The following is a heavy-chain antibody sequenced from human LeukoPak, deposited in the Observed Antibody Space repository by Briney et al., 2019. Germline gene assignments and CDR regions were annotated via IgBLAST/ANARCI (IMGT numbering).Heavy chain of an antibody. Sequence: GWSLRLSCAASGFTFSSYGMHWVRQAPGKGLEWVAVISYDGSNKYYADSVKGRFTISRDNSKNTLYLQMNSLRAEDTAVYYCAKDLTIFGGRGMDVWGQGTTVTVSS. CDR1: GFTFSSYG. D-gene: IGHD3-3*01. V-gene: IGHV3-30*18. CDR2: ISYDGSNK. CDR3: AKDLTIFGGRGMDV. J-gene: IGHJ6*02.